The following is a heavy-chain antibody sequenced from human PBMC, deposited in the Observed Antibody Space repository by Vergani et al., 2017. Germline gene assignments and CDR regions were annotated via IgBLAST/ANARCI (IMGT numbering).Heavy chain of an antibody. CDR2: ISSSSSYI. D-gene: IGHD4-17*01. CDR3: ARDTGGYGDYVGYYYYYMDV. CDR1: VFTFSSYS. V-gene: IGHV3-21*01. Sequence: VQLVESGGGLVKPGGSLRLSCAASVFTFSSYSMNWVRQAPGKGLEWVSSISSSSSYIYYADSVKGRFTISRDNAKNSLYLQMNSLRAEDTAVYYCARDTGGYGDYVGYYYYYMDVWGKGTTVTVSS. J-gene: IGHJ6*03.